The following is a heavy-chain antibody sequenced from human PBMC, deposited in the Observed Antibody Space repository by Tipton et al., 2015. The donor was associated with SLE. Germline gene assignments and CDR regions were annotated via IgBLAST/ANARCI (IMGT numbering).Heavy chain of an antibody. D-gene: IGHD6-13*01. CDR2: MYSDGRT. CDR3: AREGPIAGCQP. CDR1: GFSVSTSY. Sequence: SLRLSCAASGFSVSTSYMSWVRQNPGKGLEWVSTMYSDGRTFFADSVKGRFTISRDNSKNTLYLQVSSLRVDNTAVYYCAREGPIAGCQPWGQGTLVIVSS. V-gene: IGHV3-66*01. J-gene: IGHJ1*01.